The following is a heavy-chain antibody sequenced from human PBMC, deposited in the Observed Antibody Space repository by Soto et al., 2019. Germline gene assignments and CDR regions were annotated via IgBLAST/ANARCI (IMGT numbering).Heavy chain of an antibody. J-gene: IGHJ4*02. Sequence: LRLSCAASGFTFTSYAMGWVRQAPGKGLEWVSVISSGGSTYYADSVRGRFTISRDNSKDTLSLQMNSLRAEDTAVYYCAKRRGAGGHFDYWGQGALVTVSS. CDR3: AKRRGAGGHFDY. V-gene: IGHV3-23*01. CDR2: ISSGGST. D-gene: IGHD2-15*01. CDR1: GFTFTSYA.